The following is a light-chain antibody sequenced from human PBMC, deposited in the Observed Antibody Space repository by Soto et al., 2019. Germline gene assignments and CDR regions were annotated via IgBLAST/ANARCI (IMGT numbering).Light chain of an antibody. CDR3: QQYNNWPPWT. CDR1: QSVSSN. V-gene: IGKV3-15*01. CDR2: GAS. Sequence: EIVMTQSPATLSVSPGERPTLSGRSSQSVSSNLAWYQQKPGQAPRLLIYGASNRATGIPARFSGSGSGTEFTLTISSLQSEDFAVYYCQQYNNWPPWTFGQGTKVEIK. J-gene: IGKJ1*01.